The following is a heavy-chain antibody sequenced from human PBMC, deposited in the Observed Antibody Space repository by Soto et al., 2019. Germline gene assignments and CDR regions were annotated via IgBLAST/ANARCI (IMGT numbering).Heavy chain of an antibody. V-gene: IGHV3-15*01. CDR3: TTSNLGVDF. D-gene: IGHD1-1*01. J-gene: IGHJ4*02. CDR2: IKTKPDDGTI. Sequence: PGGSLRLSCAASGLIFSDGWMTWVRQAPGKGLEWVGRIKTKPDDGTIDYAAPVRGRFTISRDDSKNTLYLQMTSLTPDDTGVYYCTTSNLGVDFWGPGTLVTVSS. CDR1: GLIFSDGW.